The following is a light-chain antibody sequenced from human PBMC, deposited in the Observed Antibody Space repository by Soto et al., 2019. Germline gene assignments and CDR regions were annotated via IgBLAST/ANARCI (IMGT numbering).Light chain of an antibody. CDR1: SRDVGRYDY. CDR3: SSYTKVNTLVV. Sequence: QSARTQPASVSGSPGQSITISCSGTSRDVGRYDYVSWYQQHPGKAPRLIIYEVSNRPSGISNRFSGSKSGNTATLTISGLQAEDEAEYFCSSYTKVNTLVVFGGGTKVTVL. V-gene: IGLV2-14*01. J-gene: IGLJ2*01. CDR2: EVS.